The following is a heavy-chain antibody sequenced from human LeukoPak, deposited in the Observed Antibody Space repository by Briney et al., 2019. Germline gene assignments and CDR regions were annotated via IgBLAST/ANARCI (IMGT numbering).Heavy chain of an antibody. J-gene: IGHJ5*01. D-gene: IGHD2-8*01. CDR3: ARDRRHCTNGVCWRFDS. V-gene: IGHV1-2*02. Sequence: ASVKVSCKASGYTFTGYYVHWVRQAPGQGLEWMGWINPNSGGTNYAQKFQGRVTMTRDTSISTAYMELSRLRSDDTAVYYCARDRRHCTNGVCWRFDSWGQGTLVTVSS. CDR2: INPNSGGT. CDR1: GYTFTGYY.